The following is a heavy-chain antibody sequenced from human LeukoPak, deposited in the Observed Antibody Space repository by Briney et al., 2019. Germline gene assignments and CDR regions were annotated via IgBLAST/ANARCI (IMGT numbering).Heavy chain of an antibody. Sequence: AEPLTLSYPTSAVTFRSYAMSWIRQAPGKGQKKVSAISGSGDSTSYADSVKGRFTISRDNSKNTLYLQMNSLRAEDTAVYYCAKGDAEWGERYFDYWGQGIVVTVSS. J-gene: IGHJ4*02. D-gene: IGHD3-3*01. CDR2: ISGSGDST. CDR1: AVTFRSYA. V-gene: IGHV3-23*01. CDR3: AKGDAEWGERYFDY.